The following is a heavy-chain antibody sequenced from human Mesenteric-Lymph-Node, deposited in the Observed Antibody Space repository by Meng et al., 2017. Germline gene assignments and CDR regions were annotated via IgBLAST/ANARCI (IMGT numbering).Heavy chain of an antibody. V-gene: IGHV3-7*04. J-gene: IGHJ4*02. Sequence: GESLKTSCAASGFTFSSYWMSWVRQAPGKGLEWVANIKQDGSDQYYVDSVKGRFTISRDNAKNSLYLQMNDLRAEDTAVYFCAKEYYGDFFYWGQGTLVTVAS. CDR2: IKQDGSDQ. CDR3: AKEYYGDFFY. CDR1: GFTFSSYW. D-gene: IGHD4-17*01.